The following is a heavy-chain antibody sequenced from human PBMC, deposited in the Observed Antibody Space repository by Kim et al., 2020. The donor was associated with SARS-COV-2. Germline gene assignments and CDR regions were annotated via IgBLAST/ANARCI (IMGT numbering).Heavy chain of an antibody. CDR2: ISYDGSNK. V-gene: IGHV3-30*04. J-gene: IGHJ4*02. CDR3: ARVGLTSVAGTGGLDDY. D-gene: IGHD6-19*01. Sequence: GGSLRLSCAASGFTFSSYAMHWVRQAPGKGLEWVAVISYDGSNKYYADSVKGRFTISRDNSKNTLYLQMNSLRAEDTAVYYCARVGLTSVAGTGGLDDYWGQGTLVTVSS. CDR1: GFTFSSYA.